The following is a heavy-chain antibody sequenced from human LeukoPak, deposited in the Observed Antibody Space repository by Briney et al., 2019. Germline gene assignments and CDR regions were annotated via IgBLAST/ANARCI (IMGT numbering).Heavy chain of an antibody. Sequence: GGSLRLSCAASGFTFSSYSMNWVRQAPGKGLEWVSSISSSSSYIYYADSVKGRFTISRDNAKNSLYLQMNSLRTEDTALYYCAKDFGYCSGGSCPAFDYWGQGTRVTVSS. V-gene: IGHV3-21*04. CDR2: ISSSSSYI. J-gene: IGHJ4*02. CDR3: AKDFGYCSGGSCPAFDY. D-gene: IGHD2-15*01. CDR1: GFTFSSYS.